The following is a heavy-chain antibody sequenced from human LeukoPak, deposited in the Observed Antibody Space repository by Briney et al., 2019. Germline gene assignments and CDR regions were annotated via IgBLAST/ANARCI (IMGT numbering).Heavy chain of an antibody. CDR2: MNPNSGDT. CDR3: AGGLGDYYDTSDYYYAVPAH. CDR1: GYTFTTYD. J-gene: IGHJ4*02. Sequence: GASVKVSCKASGYTFTTYDITWVRQATGQGLEWMGWMNPNSGDTAYAQKFLGRVAMTRDTSISTAYMELSSLRSEDTAVYYCAGGLGDYYDTSDYYYAVPAHWGQGTLVTVSS. D-gene: IGHD3-22*01. V-gene: IGHV1-8*01.